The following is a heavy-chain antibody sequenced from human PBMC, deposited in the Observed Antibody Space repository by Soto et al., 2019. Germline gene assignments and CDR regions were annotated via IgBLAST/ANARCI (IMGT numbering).Heavy chain of an antibody. CDR2: MNPNSGNT. CDR1: GYTFTSYD. V-gene: IGHV1-8*02. D-gene: IGHD2-15*01. CDR3: ARGGGSRLQSHWYFDL. Sequence: ASVKVSCKASGYTFTSYDINWVRQATGQGLEWMGWMNPNSGNTGYAQKFQGRVTMTRNTSISTAYMELSSLRSEDTAVYYCARGGGSRLQSHWYFDLWGRGTLVTVSS. J-gene: IGHJ2*01.